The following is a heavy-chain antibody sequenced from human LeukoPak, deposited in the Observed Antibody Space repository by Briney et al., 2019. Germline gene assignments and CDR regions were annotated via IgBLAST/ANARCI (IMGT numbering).Heavy chain of an antibody. V-gene: IGHV1-24*01. CDR2: FDPEDGET. J-gene: IGHJ4*02. CDR3: ATGQPRYCSGGSCYWEYYFDY. CDR1: GYTLTELS. Sequence: VASVKVSCKVSGYTLTELSMHWVRQAPGKGLEWMGGFDPEDGETIYAQKFQGRVTMTEDTSTDTAYMELSSLRSEDTAVYYCATGQPRYCSGGSCYWEYYFDYWGQGTLVTVSS. D-gene: IGHD2-15*01.